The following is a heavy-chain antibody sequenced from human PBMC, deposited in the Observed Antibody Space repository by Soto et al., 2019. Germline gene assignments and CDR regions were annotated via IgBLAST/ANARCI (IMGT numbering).Heavy chain of an antibody. D-gene: IGHD6-6*01. V-gene: IGHV3-53*01. CDR3: ARDRHGSIAARQTDY. CDR1: GFTVSSNY. Sequence: GGSLRLSCAASGFTVSSNYMSWVRQAPGKGLEWVSVIYSGGSTYYADSVKGRFTISRDNSKNTLYLQMNSLRAEDTAVYYCARDRHGSIAARQTDYWGQGTLVTVSS. J-gene: IGHJ4*02. CDR2: IYSGGST.